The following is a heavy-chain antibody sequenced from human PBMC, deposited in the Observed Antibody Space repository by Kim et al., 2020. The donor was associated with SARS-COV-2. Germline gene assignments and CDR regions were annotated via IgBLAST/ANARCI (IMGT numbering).Heavy chain of an antibody. Sequence: SETLSLTCAVYGGSFSGYYWSWIRQPPGKGLDWIGEINHSGSTNYNPSLKSRVTISVDTSKNQFSLKLSSVTAADTAVYYCAGPNRRPGHYVSGNYYNYSYCGMDVWGQGTTVTVSS. D-gene: IGHD3-10*01. CDR1: GGSFSGYY. CDR2: INHSGST. V-gene: IGHV4-34*01. CDR3: AGPNRRPGHYVSGNYYNYSYCGMDV. J-gene: IGHJ6*02.